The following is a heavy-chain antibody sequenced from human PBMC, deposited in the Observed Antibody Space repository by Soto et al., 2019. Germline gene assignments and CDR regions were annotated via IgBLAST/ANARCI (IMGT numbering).Heavy chain of an antibody. D-gene: IGHD1-26*01. Sequence: QITLKESGXTLVKRTQTLTLTCTLSGFTVTTTGVGVGWIRQPPGKALEWLALISWDDDKRYRPSLKSRLSITKDISKNQVVLTMTDVDPVDTATYYCAHCNVAGSYQYYFQFWGQGALVTVSS. CDR2: ISWDDDK. CDR1: GFTVTTTGVG. J-gene: IGHJ4*02. V-gene: IGHV2-5*02. CDR3: AHCNVAGSYQYYFQF.